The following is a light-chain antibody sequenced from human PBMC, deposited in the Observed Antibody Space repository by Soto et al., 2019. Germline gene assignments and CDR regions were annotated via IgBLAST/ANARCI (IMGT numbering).Light chain of an antibody. CDR1: QSINIY. V-gene: IGKV1-39*01. CDR3: QQSYSSPTT. Sequence: DLQMTQSPSSLSASVGDRVTITCRASQSINIYLNWYQQKAGEAPKLLIFAASTLQSGVPSRFSGDGVGTDFTLTVNDLQPEDFATYYCQQSYSSPTTFGQGTRLEN. CDR2: AAS. J-gene: IGKJ5*01.